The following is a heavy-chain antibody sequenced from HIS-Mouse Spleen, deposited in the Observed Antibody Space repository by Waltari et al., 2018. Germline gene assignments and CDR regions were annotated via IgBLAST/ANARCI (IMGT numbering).Heavy chain of an antibody. Sequence: QLQLQESGPGLVKPSETLSRTCTVSGGSISSSSYYLGRIRQPPRKGLGWIGSIYSSGSTYYNPSLKSRVTISVDTSKNQFSLKLSSVTAADTAVYYCAREIPYSSSWYDWYFDLWGRGTLVTVSS. J-gene: IGHJ2*01. CDR3: AREIPYSSSWYDWYFDL. CDR1: GGSISSSSYY. V-gene: IGHV4-39*07. D-gene: IGHD6-13*01. CDR2: IYSSGST.